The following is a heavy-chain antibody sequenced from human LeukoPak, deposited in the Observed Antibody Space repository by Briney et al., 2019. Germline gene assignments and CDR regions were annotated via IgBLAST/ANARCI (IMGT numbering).Heavy chain of an antibody. J-gene: IGHJ4*02. D-gene: IGHD4-23*01. CDR2: IKGKTDSGPT. CDR1: GFAFSNAW. CDR3: TTDPRNSYYFDY. V-gene: IGHV3-15*01. Sequence: GGSLRLSCAASGFAFSNAWMSWVRQAPGKGLEWVGRIKGKTDSGPTDYAAPVKGRFTISRDDSKNMLYLQMNSLKTEDTAVYYCTTDPRNSYYFDYWGQGTLVTVSS.